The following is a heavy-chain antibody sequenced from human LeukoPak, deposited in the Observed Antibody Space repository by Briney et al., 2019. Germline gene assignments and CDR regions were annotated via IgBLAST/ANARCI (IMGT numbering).Heavy chain of an antibody. CDR3: AKGQGLAAPGTHHPTEY. CDR1: GFTFSNYA. J-gene: IGHJ4*02. Sequence: GGSLRLSCAASGFTFSNYAMTWVRHAPGKGLEWVSFSSGSDGSTYYGDSVKCRVTISRDNSKNTLYLQMSSLRAEDTAIYYCAKGQGLAAPGTHHPTEYWGQGTLVTVSS. CDR2: SSGSDGST. D-gene: IGHD6-13*01. V-gene: IGHV3-23*01.